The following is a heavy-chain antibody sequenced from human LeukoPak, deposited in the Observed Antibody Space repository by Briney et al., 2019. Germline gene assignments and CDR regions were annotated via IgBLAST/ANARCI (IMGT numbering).Heavy chain of an antibody. CDR1: GFTFSSYS. V-gene: IGHV3-21*01. J-gene: IGHJ6*02. Sequence: PGGSLRLSCAASGFTFSSYSMNWVRQAPGKGLEWVSSISSSSSYIYYADSVKGRFTISRDNSKNTLYLQMNSLRAEDTAVYYCARSRPMTTSYGMDVWGQGTTVTVSS. CDR3: ARSRPMTTSYGMDV. CDR2: ISSSSSYI. D-gene: IGHD4-11*01.